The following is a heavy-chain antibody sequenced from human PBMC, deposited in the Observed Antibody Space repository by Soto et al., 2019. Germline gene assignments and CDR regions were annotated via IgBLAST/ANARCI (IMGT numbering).Heavy chain of an antibody. V-gene: IGHV1-18*01. J-gene: IGHJ4*02. CDR2: VSTNDYRT. Sequence: QVQMVRSGPEVKMPGASVKVSCKTSGYTFTAYGLAWLRQAPGQRPEGMGWVSTNDYRTNYARKFQSRVTMTTDRSTTPTSMELRSLGTDDTAVYYCARELNTESSAYYSFAFWGQGTLVTVSS. D-gene: IGHD3-22*01. CDR1: GYTFTAYG. CDR3: ARELNTESSAYYSFAF.